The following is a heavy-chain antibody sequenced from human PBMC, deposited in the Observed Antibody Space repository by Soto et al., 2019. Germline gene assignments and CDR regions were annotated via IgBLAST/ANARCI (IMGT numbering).Heavy chain of an antibody. V-gene: IGHV3-9*01. CDR1: GFTFDDYA. Sequence: EVQLVESGGGLVQPGRSLRLSCAASGFTFDDYAMHWVRRVPGKGLEWVSSISWNSNIIGYADSVKGRFTISRDNAKNSLYLRMNSLRLEDTALYYCAKGGPDGFCSGGRCYFDYWGQGTLVTVSS. CDR2: ISWNSNII. D-gene: IGHD2-15*01. CDR3: AKGGPDGFCSGGRCYFDY. J-gene: IGHJ4*02.